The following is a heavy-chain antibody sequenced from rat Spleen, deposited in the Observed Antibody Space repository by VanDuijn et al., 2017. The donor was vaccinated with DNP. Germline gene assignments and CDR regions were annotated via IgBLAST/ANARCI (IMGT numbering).Heavy chain of an antibody. CDR3: TRERRITVATTDYFDY. CDR2: ISNTGDNT. J-gene: IGHJ2*01. Sequence: EVQLVESGGGPVQPGRSLKLSCVASGFIFSNYWLTWIRQAPGKGLEWVASISNTGDNTYYSDSVRGRFSLSRDNAKSTLYLQVNSLRSEDTATYYCTRERRITVATTDYFDYWGQGVMVTVSS. D-gene: IGHD1-3*01. CDR1: GFIFSNYW. V-gene: IGHV5-31*01.